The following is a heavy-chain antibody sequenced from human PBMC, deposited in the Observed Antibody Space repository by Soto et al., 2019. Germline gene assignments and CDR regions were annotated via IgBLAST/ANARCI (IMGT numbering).Heavy chain of an antibody. CDR3: ERHGDSSSWYRGRAYYYGMDV. D-gene: IGHD6-13*01. Sequence: PSPTLPLTCTVSGGSIRSSSYYWGWIRQPPGKGLEWIGSIYYSGSTYYNPSLKSRVTISVDTSKNQFSLKLSSVTAADTAVYYCERHGDSSSWYRGRAYYYGMDVWGQGTTVT. CDR1: GGSIRSSSYY. CDR2: IYYSGST. V-gene: IGHV4-39*01. J-gene: IGHJ6*02.